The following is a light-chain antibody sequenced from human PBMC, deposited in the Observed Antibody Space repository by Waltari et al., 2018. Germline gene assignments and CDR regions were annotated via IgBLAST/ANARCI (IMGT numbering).Light chain of an antibody. CDR2: WAS. Sequence: DIVMTQSPDSLAVSLGEGATITCKSSQTVLYIPNKQNYLAWYQQKPGHPPKLIIYWASTRESGVPDRFSGSGSETNFTLTITSLQTEDVAVYYCQQYFTRPWTFGQGTKVEIK. CDR3: QQYFTRPWT. V-gene: IGKV4-1*01. CDR1: QTVLYIPNKQNY. J-gene: IGKJ1*01.